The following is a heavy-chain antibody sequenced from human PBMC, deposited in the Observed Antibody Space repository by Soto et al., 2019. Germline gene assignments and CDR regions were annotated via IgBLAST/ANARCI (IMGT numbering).Heavy chain of an antibody. V-gene: IGHV4-34*01. CDR2: INHSGST. CDR3: ARGHDVSSRVTSWFDP. Sequence: SETLSLTCAVYGGSFSGYYWSWIRQPPGKGLEWIGEINHSGSTNYNPSLKSRVTISVDTSKNQFSLKLSSVTAADTAVYYCARGHDVSSRVTSWFDPWGQGTLVTVSS. D-gene: IGHD4-17*01. J-gene: IGHJ5*02. CDR1: GGSFSGYY.